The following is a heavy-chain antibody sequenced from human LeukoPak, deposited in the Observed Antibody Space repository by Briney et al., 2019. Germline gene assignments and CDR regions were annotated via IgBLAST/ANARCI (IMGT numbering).Heavy chain of an antibody. CDR2: IKQDGSEK. Sequence: PGGSLRLSCAASGFTFSTYWMSWFRQAPGKGLEWVATIKQDGSEKSYVDSVKGRFTISRDNAKNSLYLQMNSLRAEDTAVYYCARDSSLSQYSYGPGPFDYWGQGTLVTVSS. D-gene: IGHD5-18*01. CDR3: ARDSSLSQYSYGPGPFDY. CDR1: GFTFSTYW. V-gene: IGHV3-7*03. J-gene: IGHJ4*02.